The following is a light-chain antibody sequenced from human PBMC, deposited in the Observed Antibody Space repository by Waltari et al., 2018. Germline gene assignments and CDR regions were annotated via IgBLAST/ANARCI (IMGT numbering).Light chain of an antibody. CDR1: QSFSRA. CDR2: EAS. Sequence: EIVLTQSQGNLSLSPGERATLSCRASQSFSRALAWYQQKPGQAPRLLIDEASTRAIGIPDRFSGSGSGTDFSLTISRLEPEDFAVYYCQHYVRLPVTFGQGTTVEIK. J-gene: IGKJ1*01. V-gene: IGKV3-20*01. CDR3: QHYVRLPVT.